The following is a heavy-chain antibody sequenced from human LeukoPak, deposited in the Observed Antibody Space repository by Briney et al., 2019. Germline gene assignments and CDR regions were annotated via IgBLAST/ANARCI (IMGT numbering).Heavy chain of an antibody. J-gene: IGHJ4*02. D-gene: IGHD3-10*01. CDR2: IYTSGST. CDR1: GGSISSYY. CDR3: ARESPYYYGSGSYIWAYDY. V-gene: IGHV4-4*07. Sequence: SETLSLTCTVSGGSISSYYWSWIRQPAGKGLEWIGRIYTSGSTNYNPSLKSRVTISVDTSKNQFSLKLSSVTAADTAVYYCARESPYYYGSGSYIWAYDYWGQGTLVTVSS.